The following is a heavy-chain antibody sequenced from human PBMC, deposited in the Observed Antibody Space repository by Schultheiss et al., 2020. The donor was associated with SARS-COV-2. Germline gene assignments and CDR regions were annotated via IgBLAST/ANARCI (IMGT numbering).Heavy chain of an antibody. Sequence: GGSLRLSCAASGFTFSSYAMSWVRQAPGKGLEWVSAISGSGGSTYYADSVKGRFTISRDNSRNTLYLQMNSLRAEDTAVYYCAKDPQYSSGRYGGLNWGQGTLVTVSS. J-gene: IGHJ4*02. CDR1: GFTFSSYA. CDR2: ISGSGGST. CDR3: AKDPQYSSGRYGGLN. D-gene: IGHD6-19*01. V-gene: IGHV3-23*01.